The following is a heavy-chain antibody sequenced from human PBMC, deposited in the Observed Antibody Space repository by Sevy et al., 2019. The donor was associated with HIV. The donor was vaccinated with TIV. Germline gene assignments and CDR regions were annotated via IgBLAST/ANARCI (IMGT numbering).Heavy chain of an antibody. CDR3: GGGVWSGYYKHPYYYGMDV. CDR1: GFTFSSYS. CDR2: IKQDGSEK. Sequence: GGSLRLSCAASGFTFSSYSMNWVRQAPGKGLEWVANIKQDGSEKYYVEPVKGRFTISRDNAKNSLYLQRNSLRAEDTAVYYCGGGVWSGYYKHPYYYGMDVWGQGTTVTVSS. D-gene: IGHD3-3*01. J-gene: IGHJ6*02. V-gene: IGHV3-7*01.